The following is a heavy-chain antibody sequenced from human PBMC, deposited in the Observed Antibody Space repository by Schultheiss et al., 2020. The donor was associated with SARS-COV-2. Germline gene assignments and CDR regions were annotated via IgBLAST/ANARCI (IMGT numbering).Heavy chain of an antibody. V-gene: IGHV3-48*03. CDR1: GFTFSSYE. Sequence: GGSLRLSCAASGFTFSSYEMNWVRQAPGKGLEWVSYISSSGSTIYYADSVKGRFTISRDNAKYSLYLQMNSLRAEDTAVYYCAKGRGDTAMVLVGWGQGTLVTVSS. CDR3: AKGRGDTAMVLVG. J-gene: IGHJ4*02. CDR2: ISSSGSTI. D-gene: IGHD5-18*01.